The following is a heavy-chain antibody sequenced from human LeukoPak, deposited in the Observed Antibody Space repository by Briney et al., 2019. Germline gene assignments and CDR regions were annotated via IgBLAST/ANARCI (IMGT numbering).Heavy chain of an antibody. J-gene: IGHJ4*02. CDR1: GGSISSYY. Sequence: SETLSLTCTVSGGSISSYYWSWIRQPPGKGLEWIGYIYYSGSTNYNPSLKSRVTISVDTSKNQFSLKLSSVTAADTAVYYCARGSPWYYFDYWGQGTLVTVSS. CDR3: ARGSPWYYFDY. V-gene: IGHV4-59*01. CDR2: IYYSGST.